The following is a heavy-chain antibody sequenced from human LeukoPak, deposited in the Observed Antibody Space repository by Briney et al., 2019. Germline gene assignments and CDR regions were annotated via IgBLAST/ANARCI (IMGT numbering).Heavy chain of an antibody. J-gene: IGHJ6*03. Sequence: GSVKVSCKASGYTFTGYYMHWVRQAPGQGLEWMGWINPNSGGTNYAQKFQGRVTMTRDTSISTAYMELSRLRSDDTAVYYCARGLVVVAATPRQYYMDVWGKGTTVTVSS. D-gene: IGHD2-15*01. CDR2: INPNSGGT. CDR1: GYTFTGYY. V-gene: IGHV1-2*02. CDR3: ARGLVVVAATPRQYYMDV.